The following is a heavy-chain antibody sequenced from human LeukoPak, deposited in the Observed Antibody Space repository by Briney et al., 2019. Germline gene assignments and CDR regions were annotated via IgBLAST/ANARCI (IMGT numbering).Heavy chain of an antibody. CDR1: GGSFSGYY. D-gene: IGHD2-2*02. CDR2: INHSGST. J-gene: IGHJ6*03. Sequence: SETLSLTCAVYGGSFSGYYWSWIRQPPGKGLEWIGEINHSGSTNYNPSLKSRVTISVDTSKNQFFLKLSSVTAADTAVYYCARGGYCSSTSCYKYYYYYYMDVWGKGTTVTVSS. CDR3: ARGGYCSSTSCYKYYYYYYMDV. V-gene: IGHV4-34*01.